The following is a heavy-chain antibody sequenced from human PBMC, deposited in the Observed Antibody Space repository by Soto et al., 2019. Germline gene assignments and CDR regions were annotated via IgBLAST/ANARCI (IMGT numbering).Heavy chain of an antibody. J-gene: IGHJ3*02. D-gene: IGHD1-7*01. CDR1: VGSFRGYY. Sequence: SETLSLTCAVYVGSFRGYYWSWIRQPSGKGLEWIGEINHSGSTNYNPSLKSRVTISVDTSKNQFSLKLGSVTAADTAVYYCARDWYNWNYRRSFDIWGQGTMVT. CDR2: INHSGST. CDR3: ARDWYNWNYRRSFDI. V-gene: IGHV4-34*01.